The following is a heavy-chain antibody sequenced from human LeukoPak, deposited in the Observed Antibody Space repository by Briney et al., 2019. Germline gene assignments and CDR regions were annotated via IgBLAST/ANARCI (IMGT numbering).Heavy chain of an antibody. CDR3: ARAVVVAASAFDI. CDR1: GGSISSYY. Sequence: MSSETLSLTCTVSGGSISSYYWSWIRQPPGKGLEWIGYIYYSGSTNYNPSLKSRVTISVDTSKNQFSLKLSSVTAADTAVYYCARAVVVAASAFDIWGQGIIVTVSS. V-gene: IGHV4-59*01. CDR2: IYYSGST. J-gene: IGHJ3*02. D-gene: IGHD2-15*01.